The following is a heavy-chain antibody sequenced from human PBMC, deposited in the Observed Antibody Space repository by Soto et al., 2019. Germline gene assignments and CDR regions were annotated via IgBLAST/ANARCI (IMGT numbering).Heavy chain of an antibody. J-gene: IGHJ4*02. CDR1: GFTFSSYE. V-gene: IGHV3-48*03. Sequence: EVQLVESGGGLVQPGGSLRLSCAASGFTFSSYEMNWVRQAPGKGLEWVSYISSSGSTIYYADSVKGRFTISRDNAKNSLYLQMNSLRAEDTAVYYCARGGLDYGDYVRYWGQGTLFTVSS. CDR2: ISSSGSTI. D-gene: IGHD4-17*01. CDR3: ARGGLDYGDYVRY.